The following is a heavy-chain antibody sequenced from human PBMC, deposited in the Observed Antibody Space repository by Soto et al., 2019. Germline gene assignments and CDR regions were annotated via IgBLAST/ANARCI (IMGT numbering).Heavy chain of an antibody. CDR1: GYTFTSYG. CDR2: ISAYNGNT. CDR3: ARPYPYSSGWYPGMDAFDI. V-gene: IGHV1-18*01. Sequence: ASVKVSCKASGYTFTSYGISWVRQAPGQGLEWMGWISAYNGNTNYAQKLQGRVTMTTDTSTSTAYMELRSLRSDDAAVYYCARPYPYSSGWYPGMDAFDIWGQGTMVTVSS. D-gene: IGHD6-19*01. J-gene: IGHJ3*02.